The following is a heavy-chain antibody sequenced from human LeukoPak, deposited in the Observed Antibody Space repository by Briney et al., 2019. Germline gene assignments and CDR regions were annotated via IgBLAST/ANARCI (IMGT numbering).Heavy chain of an antibody. Sequence: GGSLKLSCAASGFTFSGSAMHWVRQASGKGLERVGRIRSKANSYATAYAASVKGRFTISRDDSKNTAYLQMNSLKTEDTAVYYCTRHEWFGEFETYYYYGMDVWGKGTTVTVSS. CDR1: GFTFSGSA. CDR3: TRHEWFGEFETYYYYGMDV. J-gene: IGHJ6*04. D-gene: IGHD3-10*01. V-gene: IGHV3-73*01. CDR2: IRSKANSYAT.